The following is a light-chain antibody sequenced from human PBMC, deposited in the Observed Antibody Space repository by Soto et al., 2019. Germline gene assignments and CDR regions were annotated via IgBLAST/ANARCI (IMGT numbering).Light chain of an antibody. CDR2: AAS. V-gene: IGKV1-27*01. J-gene: IGKJ4*01. CDR1: QCIANY. Sequence: DIQMTQSPSSLSASVGDRVTITCRASQCIANYLAWYQQKPGKVPKLLIYAASTLQSGVPSRFSGSGSGTDFTLIISSLQPEDVATYFCQKYNSAPLTFGGGTEVELK. CDR3: QKYNSAPLT.